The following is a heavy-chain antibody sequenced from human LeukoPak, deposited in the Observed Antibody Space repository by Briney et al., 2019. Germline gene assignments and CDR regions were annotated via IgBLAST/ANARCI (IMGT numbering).Heavy chain of an antibody. CDR1: GYTYTNYY. J-gene: IGHJ4*02. D-gene: IGHD5-18*01. V-gene: IGHV1-46*01. Sequence: SVKVSCKSTGYTYTNYYMHSLRQAPGQGLEGMGIINPSGGSTSYAQKFQGRVTMTGDTSTNTVCMELSSLRSEDTAMYYWAREWVHYTYGSPPIDYWGQGTLVTVSS. CDR3: AREWVHYTYGSPPIDY. CDR2: INPSGGST.